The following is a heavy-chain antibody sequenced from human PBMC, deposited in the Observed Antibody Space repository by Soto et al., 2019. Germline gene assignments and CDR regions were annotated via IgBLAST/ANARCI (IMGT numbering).Heavy chain of an antibody. D-gene: IGHD5-18*01. V-gene: IGHV1-69*13. CDR2: IIPIFGTA. CDR1: GGTFSRYA. J-gene: IGHJ4*02. CDR3: AKEQVGYGGGFDY. Sequence: GASVKVSCKASGGTFSRYAISWVRQAPGQGLEWMGGIIPIFGTANYAQKFQGRVTITADESTSTAYMELSSLRAEDTAVYYCAKEQVGYGGGFDYWGQGTLVTVSS.